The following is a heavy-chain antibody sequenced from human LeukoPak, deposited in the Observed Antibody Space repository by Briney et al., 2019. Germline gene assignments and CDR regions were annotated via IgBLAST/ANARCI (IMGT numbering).Heavy chain of an antibody. CDR1: GYSYTRYY. D-gene: IGHD4/OR15-4a*01. V-gene: IGHV1-2*02. CDR3: TTEAVANYGPVAVDV. J-gene: IGHJ3*01. Sequence: GASVKVSCMACGYSYTRYYIHWLRQAPGQGLEWMGWINPKSGGTDSAEKFEGRVTMTRDTSIRTSFLELGRLKSDDTAVYYCTTEAVANYGPVAVDVWGQGTMVTVSS. CDR2: INPKSGGT.